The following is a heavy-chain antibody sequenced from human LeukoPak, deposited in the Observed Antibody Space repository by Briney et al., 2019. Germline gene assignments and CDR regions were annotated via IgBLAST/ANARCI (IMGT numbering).Heavy chain of an antibody. CDR2: MYHTGST. CDR1: GYSISSGFY. Sequence: PSETLSLTCSVSGYSISSGFYWGGIRQPPGKGLEWIGSMYHTGSTYYNPSLKSRVTISVDTSKNRFSLKLTSVTAADSAVYCCARGSPVLLDWGQGTLVTAST. V-gene: IGHV4-38-2*02. J-gene: IGHJ4*02. CDR3: ARGSPVLLD. D-gene: IGHD3-16*01.